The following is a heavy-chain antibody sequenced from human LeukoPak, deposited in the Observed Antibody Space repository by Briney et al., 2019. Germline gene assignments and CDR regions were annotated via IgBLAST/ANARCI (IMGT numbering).Heavy chain of an antibody. J-gene: IGHJ5*02. CDR1: GYSISSGYY. Sequence: SETLSLTCTVSGYSISSGYYWGWIRQPPGKGLEWIGSIYHSGSTYYNPSLKSQVTISVDTSKNQFSLKLSSVTAADTAVYYCARDTDYYDSSGLRRGVGYNWFDPWGQGTLVTVSS. CDR2: IYHSGST. V-gene: IGHV4-38-2*02. D-gene: IGHD3-22*01. CDR3: ARDTDYYDSSGLRRGVGYNWFDP.